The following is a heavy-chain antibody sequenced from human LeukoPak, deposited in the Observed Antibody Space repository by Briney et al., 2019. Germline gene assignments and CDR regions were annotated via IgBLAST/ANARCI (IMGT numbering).Heavy chain of an antibody. CDR1: GDSISSYY. D-gene: IGHD5-12*01. V-gene: IGHV4-59*01. J-gene: IGHJ3*02. CDR2: IYYSGST. CDR3: ARDRQVATAYDAFDI. Sequence: SETLSLTCTVSGDSISSYYWSWIRQPPGKGLEWIGYIYYSGSTKYNPSLKSRVTISVDTSKNQFSLKLSSVTAADTAVYYCARDRQVATAYDAFDIWGRGTMVTVSS.